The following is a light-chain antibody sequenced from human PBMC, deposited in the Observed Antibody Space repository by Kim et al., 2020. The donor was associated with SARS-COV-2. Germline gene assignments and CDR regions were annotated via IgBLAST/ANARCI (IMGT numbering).Light chain of an antibody. V-gene: IGKV3-20*01. CDR3: QQYGYSST. Sequence: LYPEERATLSCETTQSVINNYLAWYQQKPGQAPRLVIAGVSRRATGIPDRFSGSGSGTDLTLTISRLEPEDFAEYYCQQYGYSSTFGQGTKVDIK. CDR1: QSVINNY. CDR2: GVS. J-gene: IGKJ1*01.